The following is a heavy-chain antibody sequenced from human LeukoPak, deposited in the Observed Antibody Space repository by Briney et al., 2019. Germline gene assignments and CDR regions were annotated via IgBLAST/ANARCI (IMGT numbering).Heavy chain of an antibody. CDR1: GGSISSYY. Sequence: SETLSLTCTVSGGSISSYYWSWIRQPPGKGLEWIGYIYYSGSTNYNPSLKSRVTISVDTSKNQFSLKLSSVTAADTAVYYCARGGPWFGAAELGYWGQGTLVTVSS. CDR2: IYYSGST. J-gene: IGHJ4*02. D-gene: IGHD3-10*01. CDR3: ARGGPWFGAAELGY. V-gene: IGHV4-59*08.